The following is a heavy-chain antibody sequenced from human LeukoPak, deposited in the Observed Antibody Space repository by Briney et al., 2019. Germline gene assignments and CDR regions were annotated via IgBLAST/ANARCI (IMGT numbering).Heavy chain of an antibody. J-gene: IGHJ6*02. CDR1: GFTFSTYA. V-gene: IGHV3-30*18. Sequence: GRSLRLSCAASGFTFSTYAMHWVRQAPGKGLEWVAVISYDGSNKYYADSVKGRFTISRDNSKNTLYLQMNSLRAEDTAVYYCAKDSDWYLYYGMDVWGQGTTVTVSS. CDR3: AKDSDWYLYYGMDV. CDR2: ISYDGSNK. D-gene: IGHD6-19*01.